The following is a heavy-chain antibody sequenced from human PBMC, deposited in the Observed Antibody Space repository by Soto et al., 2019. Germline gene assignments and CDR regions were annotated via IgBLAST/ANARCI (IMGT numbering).Heavy chain of an antibody. CDR2: ISSSSSYI. J-gene: IGHJ6*02. CDR3: ARDQYYDFWSGYYRAYGMDV. CDR1: GFTLSSYN. V-gene: IGHV3-21*01. Sequence: PGGSLRLSCAASGFTLSSYNMNWVRQAPGKGLEWVSSISSSSSYIYYADSVKGRFTISRDNAKNALYLQMNSLRVEDTAVYYCARDQYYDFWSGYYRAYGMDVWGQGTTVTVSS. D-gene: IGHD3-3*01.